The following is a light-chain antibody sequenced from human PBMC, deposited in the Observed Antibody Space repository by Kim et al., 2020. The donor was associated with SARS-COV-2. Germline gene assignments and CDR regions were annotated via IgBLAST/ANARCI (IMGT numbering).Light chain of an antibody. J-gene: IGLJ1*01. V-gene: IGLV1-40*01. CDR1: RSNMGARYD. CDR3: QSYDNSLSSYV. Sequence: QRVTISCTGRRSNMGARYDVHWYQQLPTTAPKLLMYGNSNRPSGVPDRFSGSKSGTSASLAITGLQAEDEADYYCQSYDNSLSSYVFGSGTKVTVL. CDR2: GNS.